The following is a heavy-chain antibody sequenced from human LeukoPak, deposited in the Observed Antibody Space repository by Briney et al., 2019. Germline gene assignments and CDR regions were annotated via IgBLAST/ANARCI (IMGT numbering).Heavy chain of an antibody. CDR1: GFTFFNYW. D-gene: IGHD2-2*01. Sequence: QSGGTLRLSCAASGFTFFNYWMSWVRQAPGKGLEWVANIKQDGSETYYVDSVKGRFTISRDNARSSLFLQMTSLRAEDTAIYYCARGGCSSTRCFAGFFDYWGQGTLVTVSS. J-gene: IGHJ4*02. CDR3: ARGGCSSTRCFAGFFDY. V-gene: IGHV3-7*04. CDR2: IKQDGSET.